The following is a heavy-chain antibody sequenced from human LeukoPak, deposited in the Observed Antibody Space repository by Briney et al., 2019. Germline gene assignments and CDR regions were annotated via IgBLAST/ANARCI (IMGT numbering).Heavy chain of an antibody. CDR3: ARASSRYSSGWYGGRHFDY. D-gene: IGHD6-19*01. J-gene: IGHJ4*02. Sequence: ASVKVSCKASRGTFSSYAISWVRQAPGQGLEWMGGIIPIFGTANYAQKFQGRVTITAGESTSTAYMELSSLRSEDTAVYYCARASSRYSSGWYGGRHFDYWGQGTLVTVSS. CDR2: IIPIFGTA. CDR1: RGTFSSYA. V-gene: IGHV1-69*13.